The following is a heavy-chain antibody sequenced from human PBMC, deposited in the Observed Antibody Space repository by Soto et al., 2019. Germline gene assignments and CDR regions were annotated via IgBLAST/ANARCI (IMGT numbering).Heavy chain of an antibody. CDR2: ISYDGSNK. J-gene: IGHJ4*02. Sequence: QVQLVESGGGVVQPGRSLRLSCAASGFTFSSYGMHWVRQDPGKGLEWVAVISYDGSNKYYADSVKGRFTISRDNSKNTLYLQMNSLRAEDTAVYYCAKDQDIVVVVDPIMEDWGQGTLVTVSS. D-gene: IGHD2-15*01. V-gene: IGHV3-30*18. CDR1: GFTFSSYG. CDR3: AKDQDIVVVVDPIMED.